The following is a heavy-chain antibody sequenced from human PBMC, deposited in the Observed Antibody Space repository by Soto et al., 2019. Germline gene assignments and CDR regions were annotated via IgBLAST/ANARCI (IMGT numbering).Heavy chain of an antibody. V-gene: IGHV3-30*18. CDR2: ISYDGSNK. CDR1: GFTFSSYG. J-gene: IGHJ6*02. Sequence: QVQLVESGGGVVQPGGSLRLSCAASGFTFSSYGMHWVRQAPGKGLEWVAVISYDGSNKYYADSVKGRFTISRDNSKNTLYLQMNSLRAEDTAVYYCANGQRISYDILTGIQLVDVWGQGTTVTVSS. D-gene: IGHD3-9*01. CDR3: ANGQRISYDILTGIQLVDV.